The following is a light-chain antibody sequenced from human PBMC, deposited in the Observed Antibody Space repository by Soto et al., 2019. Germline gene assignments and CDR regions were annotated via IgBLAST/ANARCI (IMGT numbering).Light chain of an antibody. CDR2: EVN. CDR1: SSDIGVYDY. V-gene: IGLV2-14*01. Sequence: QSVLTQPASVSGSPGQSITISCTGTSSDIGVYDYVSWYQQYPGKAPKFLISEVNNRPSGVSNRFSGSKSGNTVSLTISGLQAEDEADYYCSSYTTGSTYVFGTGTKVT. CDR3: SSYTTGSTYV. J-gene: IGLJ1*01.